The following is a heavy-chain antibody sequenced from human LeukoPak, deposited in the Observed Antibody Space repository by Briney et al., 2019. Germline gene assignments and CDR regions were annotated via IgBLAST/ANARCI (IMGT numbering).Heavy chain of an antibody. J-gene: IGHJ4*02. CDR1: GGSISSYY. D-gene: IGHD3-3*01. CDR3: ARGDFFGY. V-gene: IGHV4-59*12. Sequence: SETLSLTCTVSGGSISSYYWSWIRQPPGKGLEWIGTIYYSGSTKNNPSLKSRVTISVDTSKNQFSLNPSSVTAADTAVYYCARGDFFGYWGQGTLVTVSS. CDR2: IYYSGST.